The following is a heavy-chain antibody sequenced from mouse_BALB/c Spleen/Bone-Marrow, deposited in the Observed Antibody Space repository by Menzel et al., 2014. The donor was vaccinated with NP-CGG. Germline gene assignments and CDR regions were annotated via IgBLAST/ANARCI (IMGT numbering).Heavy chain of an antibody. Sequence: QVQLQQPGPGLVSPSQSLSITCTVSGFSLTSYGLHWVRQPPGKGLEWLGVIWAGGSTNYNSALMSRLSISKDNSKSQVFLKMNSLQTDDTAMYYCARDLYYDYDEGFAYWGQGTLVTVSA. V-gene: IGHV2-9*02. D-gene: IGHD2-4*01. J-gene: IGHJ3*01. CDR2: IWAGGST. CDR3: ARDLYYDYDEGFAY. CDR1: GFSLTSYG.